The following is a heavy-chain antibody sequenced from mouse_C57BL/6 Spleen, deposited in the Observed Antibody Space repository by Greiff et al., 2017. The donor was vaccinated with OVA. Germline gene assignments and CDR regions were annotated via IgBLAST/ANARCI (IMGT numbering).Heavy chain of an antibody. D-gene: IGHD2-1*01. Sequence: VMLVESGPGLVQPSQSLSITCTVSGFSLTSYGVHWVRQSPGKGLEWLGVIWRGGSTDYNAAFMSRLSITKDNSKSKVFFKMNSLQADDTAIYYCAKNGDGNYFMGYWGQGTSVTVSS. CDR3: AKNGDGNYFMGY. V-gene: IGHV2-5*01. CDR2: IWRGGST. CDR1: GFSLTSYG. J-gene: IGHJ4*01.